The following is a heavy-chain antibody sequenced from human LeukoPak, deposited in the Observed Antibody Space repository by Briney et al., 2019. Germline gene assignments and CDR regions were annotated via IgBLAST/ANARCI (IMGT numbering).Heavy chain of an antibody. D-gene: IGHD2-2*01. CDR2: IRYDGSNK. Sequence: GGSLRLSYAASGFTFSSYGMHWVRQAPGKGLEWVAFIRYDGSNKYYADSVKGRFTISRDNSKNTLYLQMNSLRAEDTALYYCTNYAGDAFDIWGQGTMVTVSS. CDR1: GFTFSSYG. J-gene: IGHJ3*02. V-gene: IGHV3-30*02. CDR3: TNYAGDAFDI.